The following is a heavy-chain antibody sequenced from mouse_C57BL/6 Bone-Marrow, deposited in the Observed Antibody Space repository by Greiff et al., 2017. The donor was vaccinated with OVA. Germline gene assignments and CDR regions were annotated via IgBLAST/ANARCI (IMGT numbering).Heavy chain of an antibody. CDR2: ISSGSSTI. CDR3: ARINYWYFDV. Sequence: EVQVVESGGGLVKPEGSLKLSCAASGFTFSDYGMHWVRQAPEKGLEWVAYISSGSSTIYYADTVKGRFTISRDTAKNTLFLQMTSLRSEDTAMYYCARINYWYFDVWGTGTTVTVSS. J-gene: IGHJ1*03. V-gene: IGHV5-17*01. CDR1: GFTFSDYG.